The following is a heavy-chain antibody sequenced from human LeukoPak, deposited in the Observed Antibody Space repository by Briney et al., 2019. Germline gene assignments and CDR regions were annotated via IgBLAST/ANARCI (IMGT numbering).Heavy chain of an antibody. D-gene: IGHD6-19*01. Sequence: GGSLRLSCAASGFTFSSYAMSWVRQAPGKGLEWVSAISGSGGSTYYADSVKGRFTISRDNAKNSLYLQMNSLRAEDTAVYYCARGEYSSGWYSPDAFDIWGQGTMVTVSS. CDR2: ISGSGGST. CDR3: ARGEYSSGWYSPDAFDI. J-gene: IGHJ3*02. CDR1: GFTFSSYA. V-gene: IGHV3-23*01.